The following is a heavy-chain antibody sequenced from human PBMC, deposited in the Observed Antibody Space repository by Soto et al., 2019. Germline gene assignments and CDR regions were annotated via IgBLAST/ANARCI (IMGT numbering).Heavy chain of an antibody. Sequence: SETLSLTCTVSGGSISSSSYFWVWIRQPPGKGLEWIGNIHYRGSTYYNASLKSRVTISVDTSKNQFSLKLSSVTAADSAVYSCARGIGYYFDSWGQGTLVTVSS. CDR2: IHYRGST. CDR1: GGSISSSSYF. J-gene: IGHJ4*02. D-gene: IGHD5-12*01. CDR3: ARGIGYYFDS. V-gene: IGHV4-39*01.